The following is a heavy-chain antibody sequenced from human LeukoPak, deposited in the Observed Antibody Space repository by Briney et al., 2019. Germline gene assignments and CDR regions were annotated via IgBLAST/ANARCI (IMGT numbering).Heavy chain of an antibody. Sequence: GESLKISCKGFGYSFTSYWIGWVRQMPGKGLGWMGIIYPGDSDTRYSPSFQGQVTISADKSISTAYLQWSSLKASDTAMYYCARELGYCSSTSCRRAFDIWGQGTMVTVSS. CDR2: IYPGDSDT. D-gene: IGHD2-2*01. J-gene: IGHJ3*02. CDR3: ARELGYCSSTSCRRAFDI. CDR1: GYSFTSYW. V-gene: IGHV5-51*01.